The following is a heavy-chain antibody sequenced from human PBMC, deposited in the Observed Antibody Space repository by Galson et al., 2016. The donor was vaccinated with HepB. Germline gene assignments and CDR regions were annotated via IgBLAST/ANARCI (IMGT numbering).Heavy chain of an antibody. CDR2: QYWEDDQ. CDR1: GFSLTTSGVG. D-gene: IGHD3-9*01. Sequence: PALVKPTQTLTLTCTCSGFSLTTSGVGVGWIRQPPGKALEWLALQYWEDDQRYSPSLRSRLTITKDNSKNQVVLTMTNVDPVDTATYYCARVVPYDVFTGLRPHYGFDVWGQGTTVSVSS. J-gene: IGHJ3*01. V-gene: IGHV2-5*02. CDR3: ARVVPYDVFTGLRPHYGFDV.